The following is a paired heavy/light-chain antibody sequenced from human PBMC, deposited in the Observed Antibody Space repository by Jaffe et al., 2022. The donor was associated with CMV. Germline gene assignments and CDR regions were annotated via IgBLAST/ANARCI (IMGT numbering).Heavy chain of an antibody. CDR1: GYTFTSYY. D-gene: IGHD2-15*01. Sequence: QVQLVQSGAEVKKPGASVKVSCKASGYTFTSYYMHWVRQAPGQGLEWMGIINPSGGSTSYAQKFQGRVTMTRDTSTSTVYMELSSLRSEDTAVYYCARDFAGPRGEASLGYCSGGSCYPYNWFDPWGQGTLVTVSS. V-gene: IGHV1-46*01. CDR3: ARDFAGPRGEASLGYCSGGSCYPYNWFDP. CDR2: INPSGGST. J-gene: IGHJ5*02.
Light chain of an antibody. J-gene: IGKJ5*01. CDR3: QQRSNWVT. V-gene: IGKV3-11*01. Sequence: EIVLTQSPATLSLSPGERATLSCRASQSVSSYLAWYQQKPGQAPRLLIYDASNRATGIPARFSGSGSGTDFTLTISSLEPEDFAVYYCQQRSNWVTFGQGTRLEIK. CDR1: QSVSSY. CDR2: DAS.